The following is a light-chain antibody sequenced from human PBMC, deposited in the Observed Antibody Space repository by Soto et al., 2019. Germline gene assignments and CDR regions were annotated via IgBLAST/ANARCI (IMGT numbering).Light chain of an antibody. V-gene: IGKV3-20*01. CDR1: QSVRSNY. CDR2: GAS. J-gene: IGKJ5*01. Sequence: EIVLTQSPGTLSLSPGESATLSCRAIQSVRSNYLAWYQQKPGQGPRLLIYGASSRATGIPDRFSGSGSGTDFTLTISRLEPEDFAVYYCQQYGSSPLITFGQGTRLEI. CDR3: QQYGSSPLIT.